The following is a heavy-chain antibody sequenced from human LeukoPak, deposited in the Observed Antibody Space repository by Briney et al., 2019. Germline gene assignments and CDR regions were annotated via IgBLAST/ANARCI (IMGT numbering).Heavy chain of an antibody. CDR3: VKDFGRVRGTPDS. J-gene: IGHJ4*02. CDR2: ISGSGNGFSI. CDR1: GFVFSIYT. D-gene: IGHD3-16*01. Sequence: GGSLRLSCSASGFVFSIYTMYWVRQTPGKGPEYVSTISGSGNGFSIYYADSVKGRFTISRDDPKSILYLQMNGLRSEDTAVYYRVKDFGRVRGTPDSWGQGTLVTVSS. V-gene: IGHV3-64D*06.